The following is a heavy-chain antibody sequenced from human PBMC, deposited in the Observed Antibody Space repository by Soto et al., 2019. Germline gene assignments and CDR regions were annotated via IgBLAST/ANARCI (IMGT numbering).Heavy chain of an antibody. V-gene: IGHV1-18*01. Sequence: ASVKVSCKASGYTFTSYGISWVRQAPGQGLEWMGWISAYNGNTNYAQKLQGRVTMTTDTPTSTAYMELRSLRSDDTAVYYCARDLFRGATTRPLWYWGQGTLVTVS. D-gene: IGHD1-26*01. CDR1: GYTFTSYG. CDR3: ARDLFRGATTRPLWY. CDR2: ISAYNGNT. J-gene: IGHJ4*02.